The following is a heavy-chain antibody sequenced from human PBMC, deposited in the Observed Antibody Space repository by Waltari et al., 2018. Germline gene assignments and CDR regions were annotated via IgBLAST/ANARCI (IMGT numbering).Heavy chain of an antibody. CDR1: GFTFRNYA. CDR3: AKGNIYDFWSGYPNPNWFDP. V-gene: IGHV3-23*01. D-gene: IGHD3-3*01. Sequence: EVQLLESGGGLVQPGGSLRLSCAASGFTFRNYAMSWFRQAPGTGLEWVSTISGGGDNTYYADSVKGRFTISRDNSKNTLYLQMHSLRAEDTAVYYCAKGNIYDFWSGYPNPNWFDPWGQGTLVTVSS. CDR2: ISGGGDNT. J-gene: IGHJ5*02.